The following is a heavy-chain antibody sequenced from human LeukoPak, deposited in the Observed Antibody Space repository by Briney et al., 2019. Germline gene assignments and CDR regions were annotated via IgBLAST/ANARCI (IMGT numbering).Heavy chain of an antibody. D-gene: IGHD4-17*01. V-gene: IGHV3-48*04. Sequence: TGGSLRLSCAASGFTFSSYAMHWVRQAPGKGLEWVSYISSSGSTIYYADSVKGRFTISRDNAKNSLYLQMNSLRAEDTAVYYCARNYGDYEHYWGQGTLVTVSS. CDR3: ARNYGDYEHY. J-gene: IGHJ4*02. CDR1: GFTFSSYA. CDR2: ISSSGSTI.